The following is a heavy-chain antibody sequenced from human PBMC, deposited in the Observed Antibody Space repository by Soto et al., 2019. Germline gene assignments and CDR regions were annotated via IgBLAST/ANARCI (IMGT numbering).Heavy chain of an antibody. Sequence: GGSLRLSCAASGFTFNNHAMAWVRQAPGKGLEWVSSIGHSGYSINYGDSVKGRFTIPRDNSKNMVFLEMNGLRAEDTAVYYCARSDDKDILTGCYNWGQGALVTVSS. CDR1: GFTFNNHA. J-gene: IGHJ4*02. CDR3: ARSDDKDILTGCYN. D-gene: IGHD3-9*01. V-gene: IGHV3-23*01. CDR2: IGHSGYSI.